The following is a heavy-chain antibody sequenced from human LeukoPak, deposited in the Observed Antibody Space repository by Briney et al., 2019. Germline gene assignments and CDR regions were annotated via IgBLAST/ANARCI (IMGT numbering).Heavy chain of an antibody. CDR1: GYTFTSYA. V-gene: IGHV1-3*01. J-gene: IGHJ5*02. CDR3: ARAIRTTVTTFWFDP. Sequence: GASVKVSCKASGYTFTSYAMHWVRQAPGQRLEWMGWINAGNGNTKYSQKFQGRVTITRDTSASTAYMELSSLRSEDTAVYYCARAIRTTVTTFWFDPWGQGTLVTVSS. CDR2: INAGNGNT. D-gene: IGHD4-17*01.